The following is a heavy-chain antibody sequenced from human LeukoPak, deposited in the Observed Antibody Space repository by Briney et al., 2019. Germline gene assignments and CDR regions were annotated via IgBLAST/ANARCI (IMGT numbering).Heavy chain of an antibody. CDR2: ISSSSSYI. Sequence: QAGGSLRLSCAASGFTFSSYSMNWVRQAPGKGLEWVSSISSSSSYIYYADSVKGRFTISRDNAKDSLYLQMNSLRAEDTAVYYCAREPPVDFWNPDAFDYWGQGTPVTVSS. J-gene: IGHJ4*02. V-gene: IGHV3-21*01. CDR1: GFTFSSYS. CDR3: AREPPVDFWNPDAFDY. D-gene: IGHD3-3*01.